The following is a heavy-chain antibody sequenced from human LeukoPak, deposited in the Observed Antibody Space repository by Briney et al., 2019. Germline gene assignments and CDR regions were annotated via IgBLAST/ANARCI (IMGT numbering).Heavy chain of an antibody. CDR1: GGSISSSNW. CDR2: IYHSGST. CDR3: ARQSYGSGRAFDY. Sequence: SETLSLTCAVSGGSISSSNWWSWVRQPPGKGLEWIGEIYHSGSTNYNPSLKSRVTISVDKSKNQFSLKLSSVTAADTAVYYCARQSYGSGRAFDYWGQGTLVTVSS. J-gene: IGHJ4*02. V-gene: IGHV4-4*02. D-gene: IGHD3-10*01.